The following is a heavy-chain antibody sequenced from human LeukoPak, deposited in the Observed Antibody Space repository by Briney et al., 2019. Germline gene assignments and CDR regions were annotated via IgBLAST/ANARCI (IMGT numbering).Heavy chain of an antibody. J-gene: IGHJ4*02. Sequence: SETLSLTCAVYGGSFSGYYWSWIRQPPGKGLEWIGEINHSGSTNYNPSLKGRVTISVDTSKNQFSLKLSSVTAADTAVYYCARAYCSGGSCYSSDYWGQGTLVTVSS. CDR3: ARAYCSGGSCYSSDY. CDR2: INHSGST. D-gene: IGHD2-15*01. V-gene: IGHV4-34*01. CDR1: GGSFSGYY.